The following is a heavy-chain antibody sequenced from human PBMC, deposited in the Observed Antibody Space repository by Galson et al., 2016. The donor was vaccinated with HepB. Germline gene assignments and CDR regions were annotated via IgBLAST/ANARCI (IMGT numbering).Heavy chain of an antibody. Sequence: SETLSLTCTVSGGSISSSSHYWGWIRQSPGKGLEWIGYIFYTGSAYYNPSLKSRVTLSVDTSKNHFSLNLNSVTAADTALYFCASGVVVPAAILPKTFDIWGQGTMVTVSS. D-gene: IGHD2-2*01. CDR1: GGSISSSSHY. CDR3: ASGVVVPAAILPKTFDI. V-gene: IGHV4-39*02. CDR2: IFYTGSA. J-gene: IGHJ3*02.